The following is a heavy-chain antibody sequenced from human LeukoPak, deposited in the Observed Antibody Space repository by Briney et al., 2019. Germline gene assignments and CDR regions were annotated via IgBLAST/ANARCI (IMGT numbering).Heavy chain of an antibody. D-gene: IGHD3-22*01. CDR1: GFTFSNYE. CDR2: ISRSDNTM. J-gene: IGHJ1*01. CDR3: PRDRGTFNYGGSGPVLEYFQH. Sequence: PGGSLRLSCTASGFTFSNYEMNWVREAPGKGLEWISYISRSDNTMYYADSVRGRFTISRDNPNNSLYLQMHSLRAADTAVYFCPRDRGTFNYGGSGPVLEYFQHWGQGTLVTVSS. V-gene: IGHV3-48*03.